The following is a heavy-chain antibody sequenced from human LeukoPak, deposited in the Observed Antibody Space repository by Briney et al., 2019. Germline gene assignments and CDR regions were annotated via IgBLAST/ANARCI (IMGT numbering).Heavy chain of an antibody. CDR2: MNPNSGNT. J-gene: IGHJ4*02. CDR3: AREIIRRGITIFGVVIMGYYFDY. D-gene: IGHD3-3*01. V-gene: IGHV1-8*03. CDR1: GYTFTSYD. Sequence: ASVKVSCKASGYTFTSYDINWVRQATGQGLEWMGWMNPNSGNTDYAQKFQGRVTITRNTSISTAYMELSSLRSEDTAVYYCAREIIRRGITIFGVVIMGYYFDYWGQGTLVTVSS.